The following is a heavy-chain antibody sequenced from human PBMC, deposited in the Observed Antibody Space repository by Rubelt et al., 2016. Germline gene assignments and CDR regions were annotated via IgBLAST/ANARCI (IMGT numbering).Heavy chain of an antibody. CDR3: SRGGTPEYTYGKYYFDS. J-gene: IGHJ4*02. D-gene: IGHD5-18*01. CDR2: ISYDGTNK. V-gene: IGHV3-30*04. CDR1: GFIFSTYA. Sequence: QVQLVESGGGVVQPGRSLRLSCAASGFIFSTYAMHWVRQAPGKGLECVAVISYDGTNKYYAVSVRGRFTISRDSSKDTRYLQMDSRRGEDTAVYDGSRGGTPEYTYGKYYFDSWCQGTLVTVAS.